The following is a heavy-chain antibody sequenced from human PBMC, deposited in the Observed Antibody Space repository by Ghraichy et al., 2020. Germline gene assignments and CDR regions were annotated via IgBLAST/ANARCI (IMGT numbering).Heavy chain of an antibody. CDR3: ARGGIPRLGFDY. Sequence: SQTLSLTCAISGDSVSSNSAAWNWIRQSPSRGLEWLGRTYYRSKWYNDYAVYLKSRITINPDTSKNQFSLQLNSVTPEDTAVYYCARGGIPRLGFDYWGQGTLVTVSS. CDR2: TYYRSKWYN. D-gene: IGHD2-15*01. J-gene: IGHJ4*02. CDR1: GDSVSSNSAA. V-gene: IGHV6-1*01.